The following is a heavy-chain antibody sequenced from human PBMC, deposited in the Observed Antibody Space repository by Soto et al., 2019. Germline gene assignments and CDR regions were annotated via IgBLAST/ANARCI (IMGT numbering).Heavy chain of an antibody. CDR2: ISAYNGNS. CDR1: GYTFTSYG. Sequence: QVQLVQSGAEVKKPGASVKVSCKASGYTFTSYGISWVRQAPGQGLEWMGWISAYNGNSNYAQKLQGRVTMTTDTSTSAVYMELSSLRSDDTAAYYCALWGTGTSGAFAIWGQGTMVPASS. J-gene: IGHJ3*02. D-gene: IGHD1-1*01. V-gene: IGHV1-18*01. CDR3: ALWGTGTSGAFAI.